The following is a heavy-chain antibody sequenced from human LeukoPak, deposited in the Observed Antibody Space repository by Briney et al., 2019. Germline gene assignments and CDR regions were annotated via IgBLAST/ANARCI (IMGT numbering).Heavy chain of an antibody. D-gene: IGHD5-24*01. CDR1: GFTVSSYV. CDR2: FSATEGSA. Sequence: GGSLRLSCAASGFTVSSYVITRVRLAPGTGLEWGSAFSATEGSAQYGESVKGRFTISRDNSKNSLYLQMNSLRDEDSAVYFCARSDLGTIAAGPFNYWGQETLVAVSS. CDR3: ARSDLGTIAAGPFNY. J-gene: IGHJ4*02. V-gene: IGHV3-23*01.